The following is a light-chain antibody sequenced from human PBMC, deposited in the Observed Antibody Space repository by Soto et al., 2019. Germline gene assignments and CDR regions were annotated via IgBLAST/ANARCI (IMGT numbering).Light chain of an antibody. V-gene: IGLV2-14*01. CDR3: SSYTSIITVV. CDR1: KFDIGRYDY. CDR2: EVN. J-gene: IGLJ2*01. Sequence: QSALTQPASVSGSPGQTITISCAGTKFDIGRYDYVSWYRQHPGEAPKLIIFEVNNRPSGVSNRFSGSKSGNTASLTIFGLQVEDEALYFCSSYTSIITVVFGGGTKLTVL.